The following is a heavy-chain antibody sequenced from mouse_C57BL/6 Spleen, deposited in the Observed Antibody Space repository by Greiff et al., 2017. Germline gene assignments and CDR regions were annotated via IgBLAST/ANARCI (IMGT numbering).Heavy chain of an antibody. CDR2: IYPSDSET. D-gene: IGHD2-12*01. CDR1: GYTFTSYW. V-gene: IGHV1-61*01. Sequence: QVQLQQPGAELVRPGSSVKLSCKASGYTFTSYWMDWVKQRPGQGLDWIGNIYPSDSETHYNQKFKDKATLTVDKSSSTAYMQLSSLTSEDSAVCYCARRPYYNAMDYWGQGTSVTVSS. J-gene: IGHJ4*01. CDR3: ARRPYYNAMDY.